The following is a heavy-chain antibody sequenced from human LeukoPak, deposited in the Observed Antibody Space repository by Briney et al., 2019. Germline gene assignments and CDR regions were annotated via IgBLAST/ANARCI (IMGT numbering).Heavy chain of an antibody. J-gene: IGHJ6*02. CDR1: GFTFRNHW. Sequence: GGSLRLSCVVSGFTFRNHWMSWVRQAPGKGLEWVANIKQDGSEKYYVDSVKGRFTISRDNAKNSLYLQMNSLRAEDTAVYYCARPSPVPNYYYYGMDVWGQGTTVTVSS. CDR3: ARPSPVPNYYYYGMDV. V-gene: IGHV3-7*01. CDR2: IKQDGSEK.